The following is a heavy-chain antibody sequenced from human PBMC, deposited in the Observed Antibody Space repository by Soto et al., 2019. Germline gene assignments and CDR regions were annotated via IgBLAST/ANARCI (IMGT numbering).Heavy chain of an antibody. CDR3: ARALALWSSGYFYFDY. CDR1: GGSINDYY. J-gene: IGHJ4*02. CDR2: VYYNGNT. D-gene: IGHD5-12*01. V-gene: IGHV4-59*01. Sequence: SSETLSLTCTVSGGSINDYYWTWVRRTPGKGLQWVGYVYYNGNTNYNPSLKSRVTISLDTSRNQFSLKLNSVTAADTAVYYCARALALWSSGYFYFDYWGRGTLVTVSS.